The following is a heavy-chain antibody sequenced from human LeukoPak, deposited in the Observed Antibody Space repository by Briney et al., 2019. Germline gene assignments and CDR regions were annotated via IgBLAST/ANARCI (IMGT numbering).Heavy chain of an antibody. D-gene: IGHD6-19*01. CDR1: GFTFSSYS. CDR2: ITSSSSYI. Sequence: PGGSLRLSCAGSGFTFSSYSMNRVRQAPGKGLEWVSSITSSSSYIYYADSVKGRFTISRDNAKKSVYLQMNSLRAEDTAVYYCARGSTYSSGWYTGFDYWGQGTLVTVSS. V-gene: IGHV3-21*01. CDR3: ARGSTYSSGWYTGFDY. J-gene: IGHJ4*02.